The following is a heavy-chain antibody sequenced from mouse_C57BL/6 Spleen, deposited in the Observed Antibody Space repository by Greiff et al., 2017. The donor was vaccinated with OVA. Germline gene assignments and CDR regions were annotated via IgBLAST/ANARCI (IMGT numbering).Heavy chain of an antibody. CDR2: ISYSGST. J-gene: IGHJ2*01. D-gene: IGHD2-4*01. V-gene: IGHV3-1*01. CDR1: GYSITSGYD. CDR3: ARGGDYGFDY. Sequence: VQLQQSGPGMVKPSQSLSLTCTVTGYSITSGYDWHWIRHFPGNKLEWMGYISYSGSTNYNPSLKSRISITHDTSKNHFFLKLNSVTTEDTATYYCARGGDYGFDYWGQGTTLTVSS.